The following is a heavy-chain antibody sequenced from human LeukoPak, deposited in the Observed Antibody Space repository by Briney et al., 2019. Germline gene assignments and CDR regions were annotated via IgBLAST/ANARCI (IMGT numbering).Heavy chain of an antibody. CDR2: IWYDGSNK. J-gene: IGHJ4*02. CDR3: ARGATIGYSGYDYFDY. Sequence: PGRSLRLSCAASGFTFSSYGMHWVRQATGKGLEWVAVIWYDGSNKYYADSVKGRFTISRDNSKHTLYLQMNSLRAEDTAVYYCARGATIGYSGYDYFDYWGQGTLVTVSS. D-gene: IGHD5-12*01. V-gene: IGHV3-33*01. CDR1: GFTFSSYG.